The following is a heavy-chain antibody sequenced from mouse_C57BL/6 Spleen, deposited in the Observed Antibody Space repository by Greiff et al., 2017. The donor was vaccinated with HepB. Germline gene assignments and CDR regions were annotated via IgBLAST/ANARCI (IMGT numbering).Heavy chain of an antibody. CDR3: ARDYGSTWFAY. Sequence: EVQLVESGPELVKPGASVKISCKASGYSFTGYYMHWVKQSSEKSLEWIGEINPSTGGTSYNQKFKGKATLTVDKSSSTAYMQLKSLTSEDSAVYYCARDYGSTWFAYWGQGTLVTVSA. D-gene: IGHD1-1*01. V-gene: IGHV1-43*01. J-gene: IGHJ3*01. CDR2: INPSTGGT. CDR1: GYSFTGYY.